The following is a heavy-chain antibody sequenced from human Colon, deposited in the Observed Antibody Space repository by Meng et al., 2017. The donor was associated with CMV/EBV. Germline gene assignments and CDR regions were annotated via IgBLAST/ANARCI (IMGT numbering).Heavy chain of an antibody. Sequence: CKASGYTFNKYAMNWVRQAPGQGLEWMGWINTNTGNPTYAQGFTGRFVFSFDTSVSTAYLQISSLKAEDTAVYYCAREGEDACYNFDYWGQGTLVTVSS. CDR2: INTNTGNP. V-gene: IGHV7-4-1*02. J-gene: IGHJ4*02. D-gene: IGHD3-10*01. CDR3: AREGEDACYNFDY. CDR1: GYTFNKYA.